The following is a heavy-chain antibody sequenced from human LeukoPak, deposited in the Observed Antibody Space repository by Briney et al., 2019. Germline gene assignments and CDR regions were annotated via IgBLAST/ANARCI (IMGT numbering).Heavy chain of an antibody. CDR2: INPNSGGT. CDR1: GYTFTGYY. J-gene: IGHJ4*02. V-gene: IGHV1-2*02. Sequence: GASVKVSCKASGYTFTGYYMHWVRQAPGQGLEWMGWINPNSGGTNYAQKFQGRVTMTRDTSISTAYMELSRLRSDDTAVYYCARDSPHSSSCIDYWGQGTLVTVSS. D-gene: IGHD6-13*01. CDR3: ARDSPHSSSCIDY.